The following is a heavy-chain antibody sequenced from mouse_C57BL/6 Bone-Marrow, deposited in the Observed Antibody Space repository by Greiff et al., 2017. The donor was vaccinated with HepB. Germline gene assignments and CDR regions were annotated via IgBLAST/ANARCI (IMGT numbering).Heavy chain of an antibody. V-gene: IGHV1-47*01. Sequence: VQLQESGAELVKPGASVKMSCKASGYTFTTYPIEWMKQNHGKSLEWIGNFHPYNDDTKYNEKFKGKATLTVEKSSSTVYLELSRLTSDDSAVYYCARRRGSYYSNYVLDYWGQGTTLTVSS. CDR2: FHPYNDDT. D-gene: IGHD2-5*01. CDR1: GYTFTTYP. J-gene: IGHJ2*01. CDR3: ARRRGSYYSNYVLDY.